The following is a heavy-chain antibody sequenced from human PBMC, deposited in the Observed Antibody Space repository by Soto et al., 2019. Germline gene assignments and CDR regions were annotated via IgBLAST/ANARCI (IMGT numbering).Heavy chain of an antibody. J-gene: IGHJ6*02. V-gene: IGHV1-69*13. D-gene: IGHD2-2*01. Sequence: GASVKVSCKASVGTFSSYAIRWVRQAPGQGLEWMGGIIPISGTANYAQKFQGRVTITADESTSTAYMELSSLRSEDTAVYYCARSQGSSTSLEIYYYYYYGMDVWGQGTTVTVSS. CDR2: IIPISGTA. CDR1: VGTFSSYA. CDR3: ARSQGSSTSLEIYYYYYYGMDV.